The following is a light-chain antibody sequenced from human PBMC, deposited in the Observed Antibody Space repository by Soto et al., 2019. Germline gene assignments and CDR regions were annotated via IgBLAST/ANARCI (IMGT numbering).Light chain of an antibody. CDR2: VGTGGIVG. CDR3: GADHGSGSNFVSV. V-gene: IGLV9-49*01. Sequence: QSVLTQPSSASASLGASVTLTCTLSSGYSNYKVDWYQQRPGKGPRFVMRVGTGGIVGSKGDGIPDRFSVLGSGLNRYLTIKNIQEEDESDYHCGADHGSGSNFVSVFGGGTKLTVL. J-gene: IGLJ2*01. CDR1: SGYSNYK.